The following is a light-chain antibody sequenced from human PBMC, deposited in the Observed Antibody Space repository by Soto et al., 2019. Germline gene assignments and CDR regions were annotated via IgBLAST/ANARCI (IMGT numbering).Light chain of an antibody. CDR1: HDINTY. CDR3: MQALQTRP. V-gene: IGKV1-33*01. J-gene: IGKJ1*01. Sequence: IELIQSPSSLAASVGDRVTITCPASHDINTYLHWYQQKLGKAPKLLIYDASYLGSNRSSGVPDRFSGSGSGTDFTLKISRVEAEDVGVYYCMQALQTRPFGQRSKV. CDR2: DAS.